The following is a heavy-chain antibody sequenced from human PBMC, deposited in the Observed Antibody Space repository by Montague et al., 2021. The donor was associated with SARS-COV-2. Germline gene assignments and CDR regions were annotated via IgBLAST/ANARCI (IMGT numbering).Heavy chain of an antibody. J-gene: IGHJ6*03. Sequence: SQTLSLTCAVHGGSFSTYSWNWIRQPPGKGLEWIGEIHHGGSTNYNPSLKSRVTISADTSKNQSSLKLTSVAVADTAVYYCARLGDGVVPSPILGVGPYYSYYYMDVWGKGTTVTVSS. V-gene: IGHV4-34*01. CDR2: IHHGGST. D-gene: IGHD3-10*01. CDR1: GGSFSTYS. CDR3: ARLGDGVVPSPILGVGPYYSYYYMDV.